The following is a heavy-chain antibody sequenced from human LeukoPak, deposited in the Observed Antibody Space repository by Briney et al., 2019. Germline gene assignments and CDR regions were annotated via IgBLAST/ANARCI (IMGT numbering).Heavy chain of an antibody. CDR3: AKDFNPRYSSGWFFDY. CDR1: GFTFSSYA. CDR2: ISGSGGST. Sequence: GGSLRLSCAASGFTFSSYAMSWVRQAPGKGLEWVSAISGSGGSTYYADSVKGRFTISRDNSKNTLYLQMNSLRAEDTAVYYCAKDFNPRYSSGWFFDYWGQGTLVTVSS. V-gene: IGHV3-23*01. D-gene: IGHD6-19*01. J-gene: IGHJ4*02.